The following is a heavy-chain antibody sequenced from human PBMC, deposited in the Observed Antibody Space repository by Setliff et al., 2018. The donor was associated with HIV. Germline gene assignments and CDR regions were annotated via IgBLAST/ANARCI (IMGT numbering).Heavy chain of an antibody. CDR3: ARGSCFNTGCLDS. CDR2: ICHSGKT. CDR1: GFSLSSDYY. V-gene: IGHV4-38-2*02. Sequence: SETLSLTCSVSGFSLSSDYYWNWVRQPPGQGLEWIGSICHSGKTYSNPSLKSRVTVSVDTSMNPFSLNLNSVTATDTAVYYCARGSCFNTGCLDSWGQGALVTVSS. D-gene: IGHD2-2*01. J-gene: IGHJ4*02.